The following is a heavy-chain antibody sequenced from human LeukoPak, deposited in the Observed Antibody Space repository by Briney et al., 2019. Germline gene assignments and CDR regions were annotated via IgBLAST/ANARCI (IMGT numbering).Heavy chain of an antibody. D-gene: IGHD1-1*01. V-gene: IGHV4-59*12. CDR1: GGSISSYY. CDR3: ARVGSDWNDVRYNWFDP. Sequence: PSETLSLTCTVSGGSISSYYWSWIRQPPGKRLEWIGYIYHSGSTNYNSSLKSRVTISVDTSKNQFSLKLSSVTAADTAVYYCARVGSDWNDVRYNWFDPWGQGTLVTVSS. J-gene: IGHJ5*02. CDR2: IYHSGST.